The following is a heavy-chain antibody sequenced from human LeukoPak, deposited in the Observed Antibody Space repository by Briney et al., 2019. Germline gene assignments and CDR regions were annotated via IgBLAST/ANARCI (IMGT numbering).Heavy chain of an antibody. Sequence: SETLSLTCAVYGGSFSGYYWSWIRQPPGKGLEWIGEINHSGSTNYNPSLKSRVTISVDTSKNQFSLKLSSVTAADTAVYYCARRGKVDYWGQGTLVTVSS. CDR2: INHSGST. V-gene: IGHV4-34*01. J-gene: IGHJ4*02. CDR3: ARRGKVDY. CDR1: GGSFSGYY. D-gene: IGHD1-14*01.